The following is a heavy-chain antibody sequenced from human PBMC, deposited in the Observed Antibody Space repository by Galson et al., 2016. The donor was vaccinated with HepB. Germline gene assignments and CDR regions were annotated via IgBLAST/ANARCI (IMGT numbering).Heavy chain of an antibody. J-gene: IGHJ2*01. CDR2: ISGSGGST. Sequence: SLRLSCAASGFTFSSYAMSWVRQAPEKGLEWVSTISGSGGSTYYADSVKGRFTITRDISKNTRYLQMNSLRAEDTAIYHCAKDAHIAAAGSYWYFDLWGRGTLVTVSS. V-gene: IGHV3-23*01. CDR3: AKDAHIAAAGSYWYFDL. D-gene: IGHD6-13*01. CDR1: GFTFSSYA.